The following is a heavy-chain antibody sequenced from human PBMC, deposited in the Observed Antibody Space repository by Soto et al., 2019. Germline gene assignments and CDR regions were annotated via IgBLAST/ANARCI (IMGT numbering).Heavy chain of an antibody. CDR2: INHSGST. CDR1: GGSFSGYY. CDR3: AGTSYCSGGSCYSASERFDP. Sequence: QVQLQQWGAGLLKPSETLSLTCAVYGGSFSGYYWSWIGQPPGKGLEWFGEINHSGSTNYNPSLKSRVTISVDTSKNQFSLKLSSVTAADTAVYYCAGTSYCSGGSCYSASERFDPWGQGTLVTVSS. D-gene: IGHD2-15*01. V-gene: IGHV4-34*01. J-gene: IGHJ5*02.